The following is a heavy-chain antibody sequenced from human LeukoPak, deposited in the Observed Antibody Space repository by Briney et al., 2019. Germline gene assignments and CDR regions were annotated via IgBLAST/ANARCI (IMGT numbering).Heavy chain of an antibody. CDR1: GFIFSSYN. V-gene: IGHV3-21*01. CDR3: ARDKEMATIPNFDY. J-gene: IGHJ4*02. D-gene: IGHD5-24*01. CDR2: ISSGSSYI. Sequence: GGSLRLSCAASGFIFSSYNMNWVRQAPGKGLEWVSSISSGSSYIYYAESVKGRFTISRDNAKNSLYLQMNSLRAEDTAVYYCARDKEMATIPNFDYWGQGTLVTVSS.